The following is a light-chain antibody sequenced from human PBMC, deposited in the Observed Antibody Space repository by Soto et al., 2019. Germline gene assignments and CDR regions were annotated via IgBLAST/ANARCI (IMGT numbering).Light chain of an antibody. V-gene: IGLV3-21*02. CDR1: NIGSKS. J-gene: IGLJ1*01. CDR2: DDS. Sequence: SYELTQPPSVSVAPGQTARITCGGNNIGSKSVHWYQQKPGQDPVLVVDDDSDRPSGIPERFSGSNSGNTATLTISRVEAGDEADYFCHVWDSSSENVFGTGTKVTVL. CDR3: HVWDSSSENV.